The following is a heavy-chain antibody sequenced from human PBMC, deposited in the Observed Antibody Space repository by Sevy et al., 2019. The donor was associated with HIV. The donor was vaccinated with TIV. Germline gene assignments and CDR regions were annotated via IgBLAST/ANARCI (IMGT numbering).Heavy chain of an antibody. D-gene: IGHD2-8*01. CDR3: ARADFYCTNGVCLYYYYGMDV. CDR2: TYYRSKWYN. J-gene: IGHJ6*02. V-gene: IGHV6-1*01. CDR1: GDSVSSNSAA. Sequence: SQTLSLTCAISGDSVSSNSAAWNWIRQSPSRGLEWLGRTYYRSKWYNDYAVSVKSRITINPDTSKNQFSLQLNSVTPEDTAVYYCARADFYCTNGVCLYYYYGMDVWGQRTTVTVSS.